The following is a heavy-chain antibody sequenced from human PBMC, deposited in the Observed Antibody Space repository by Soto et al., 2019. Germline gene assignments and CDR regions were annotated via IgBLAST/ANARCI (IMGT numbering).Heavy chain of an antibody. CDR1: GYTFTSYY. J-gene: IGHJ6*02. Sequence: ASVKVSCKASGYTFTSYYMHWVRQAPGQGLEWKGIINPSGGSTSYAQKFQGRVTMTRDTSTSTVYMELSSLRSEDTAVFYCARDKGYYVWGSYRYTETYYYYGMDVWGQGTTVTVSS. CDR2: INPSGGST. D-gene: IGHD3-16*02. V-gene: IGHV1-46*01. CDR3: ARDKGYYVWGSYRYTETYYYYGMDV.